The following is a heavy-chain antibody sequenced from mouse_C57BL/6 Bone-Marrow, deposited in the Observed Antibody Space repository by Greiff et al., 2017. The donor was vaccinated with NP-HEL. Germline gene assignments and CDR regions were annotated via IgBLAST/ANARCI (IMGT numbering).Heavy chain of an antibody. D-gene: IGHD2-1*01. V-gene: IGHV14-3*01. CDR3: ATQRAGNYDAMDY. CDR1: GFNIKNTY. J-gene: IGHJ4*01. CDR2: IDPANGNT. Sequence: VHVKQSVAELVRPGASVKLSCTASGFNIKNTYMHWVKQRPEQGLEWIGRIDPANGNTKYAPKFQGKATITADTSSNTAYLQLSSLTSEDTAIYYCATQRAGNYDAMDYWGQGTSVTVSS.